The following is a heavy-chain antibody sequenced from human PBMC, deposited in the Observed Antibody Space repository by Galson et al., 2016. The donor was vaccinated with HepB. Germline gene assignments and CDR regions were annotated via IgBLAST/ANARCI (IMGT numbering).Heavy chain of an antibody. D-gene: IGHD2-8*02. V-gene: IGHV1-46*01. CDR3: ARDHVLDPTRFYYYGMDV. J-gene: IGHJ6*02. Sequence: SVKVSCKASGYTFTSYYVHWVRQAPGQGLELMGIINSKGGGTTYAQKFRGRVTMTRDTSTSTVYMEVSSLRSEDTAVYYCARDHVLDPTRFYYYGMDVWGQGTTVTVSS. CDR2: INSKGGGT. CDR1: GYTFTSYY.